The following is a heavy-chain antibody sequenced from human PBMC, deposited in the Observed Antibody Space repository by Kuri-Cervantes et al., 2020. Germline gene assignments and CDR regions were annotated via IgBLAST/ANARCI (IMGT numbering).Heavy chain of an antibody. CDR3: ATTPEIAGRSGQYFYCLYMDV. V-gene: IGHV1-69*06. D-gene: IGHD2-15*01. CDR1: GGTFSRYA. CDR2: IVPLFGTP. J-gene: IGHJ6*03. Sequence: SVKVSCKASGGTFSRYAFSWVRQAPGQGLEWMGGIVPLFGTPRYAQKFQGRVTITADRSTSTAYMELSSLTSEDTAIYYCATTPEIAGRSGQYFYCLYMDVWGDGTTVTVSS.